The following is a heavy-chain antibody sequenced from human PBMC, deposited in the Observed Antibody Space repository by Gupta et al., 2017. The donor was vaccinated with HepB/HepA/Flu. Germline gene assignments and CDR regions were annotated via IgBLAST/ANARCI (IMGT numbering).Heavy chain of an antibody. Sequence: EVHLWESGGGLVQPGGSLRLSCRAPGLPIAGLAMSWVRQAPGRGLEWVSGIGSDMSAHYGDSVRGRFIISRDNSKNTMYLQMNSLRAEDTAVYYCAKDLHYWSAMDAWGKGTTVTVAS. CDR2: IGSDMSA. CDR3: AKDLHYWSAMDA. J-gene: IGHJ6*03. D-gene: IGHD3-3*02. CDR1: GLPIAGLA. V-gene: IGHV3-23*01.